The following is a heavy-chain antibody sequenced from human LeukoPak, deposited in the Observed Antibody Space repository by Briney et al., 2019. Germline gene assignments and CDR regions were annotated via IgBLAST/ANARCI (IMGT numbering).Heavy chain of an antibody. CDR1: GFTFSSYS. CDR2: ISSSSSYI. Sequence: PGGSLRLSCAASGFTFSSYSMNWVRQAPGKGLEWVSSISSSSSYIYYADSVKGRFTISRDNSKNTLYLQMNSLRAEDTAVYYCARLGGGSGSLVAQRTYYYYYGMDVWGQGTTVTVSS. D-gene: IGHD3-10*01. J-gene: IGHJ6*02. CDR3: ARLGGGSGSLVAQRTYYYYYGMDV. V-gene: IGHV3-21*01.